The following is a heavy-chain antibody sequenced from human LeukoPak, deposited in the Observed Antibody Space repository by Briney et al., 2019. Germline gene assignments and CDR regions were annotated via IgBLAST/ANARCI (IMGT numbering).Heavy chain of an antibody. CDR3: ARGDFWSVSNRYFDY. CDR2: IYPDDSDT. CDR1: GYTLANYW. J-gene: IGHJ4*02. D-gene: IGHD3-3*01. Sequence: GESLKISCQFSGYTLANYWIGWVRQMPGKGLEWMGVIYPDDSDTRYRPSFQGQVTISVDKSIATAYVQWSSLKASDTAIYYCARGDFWSVSNRYFDYWGQGTQVTVSS. V-gene: IGHV5-51*01.